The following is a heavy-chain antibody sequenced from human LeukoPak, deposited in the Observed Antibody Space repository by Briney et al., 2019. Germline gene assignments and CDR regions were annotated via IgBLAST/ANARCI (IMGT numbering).Heavy chain of an antibody. CDR2: LSPDGSQT. V-gene: IGHV3-33*08. CDR1: GFTFSHYG. J-gene: IGHJ4*02. D-gene: IGHD1-26*01. Sequence: GGSLRLSCSASGFTFSHYGIHWVRQAPGKGLEWVATLSPDGSQTFYLDSVKGRFTISRDNSKNTVFLQVNSLRAEDTAVYYCARDLVGATRGSYYFDYWGQGTLVTVSS. CDR3: ARDLVGATRGSYYFDY.